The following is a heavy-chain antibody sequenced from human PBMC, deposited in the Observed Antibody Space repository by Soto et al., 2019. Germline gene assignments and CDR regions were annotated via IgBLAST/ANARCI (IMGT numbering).Heavy chain of an antibody. CDR3: AKDHDYYGSGSYHY. D-gene: IGHD3-10*01. Sequence: GGSLRLSCAASGCTFDDYAMHWVRQAPGKGLEWVSGISWNSGSIGYADSVKGRFTISRDNAKNSLYLQMNSLRAEDTALYYCAKDHDYYGSGSYHYWGQGTLVTVSS. V-gene: IGHV3-9*01. J-gene: IGHJ4*02. CDR2: ISWNSGSI. CDR1: GCTFDDYA.